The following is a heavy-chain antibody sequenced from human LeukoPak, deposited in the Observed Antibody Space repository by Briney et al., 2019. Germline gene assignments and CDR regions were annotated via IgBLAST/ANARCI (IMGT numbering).Heavy chain of an antibody. D-gene: IGHD1-26*01. CDR1: GFTFSSYA. CDR2: ISSSSSYI. Sequence: GGSLRLSCAASGFTFSSYAMHWVRQAPGKGLEWVSSISSSSSYIYYADSVKGRFTISRDNAKNSLYLQMNSLRAEDTAVYYCARDLVGATSYWGQGTLVTVSS. CDR3: ARDLVGATSY. V-gene: IGHV3-21*01. J-gene: IGHJ4*02.